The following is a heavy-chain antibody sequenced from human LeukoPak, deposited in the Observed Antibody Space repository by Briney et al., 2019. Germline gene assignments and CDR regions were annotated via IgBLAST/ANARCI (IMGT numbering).Heavy chain of an antibody. J-gene: IGHJ4*02. CDR1: GFIFSNYA. D-gene: IGHD3-9*01. CDR2: ISYDGNGGNK. V-gene: IGHV3-30*04. CDR3: ARGGLRYFDWLSPDF. Sequence: GGSLRLSCAVSGFIFSNYAMQWARQAPGKGLEWVAVISYDGNGGNKYYADSVKGRFTISRDNSKNMLYLEMNGLRPEDTAVYFCARGGLRYFDWLSPDFWGQGTLVTVSA.